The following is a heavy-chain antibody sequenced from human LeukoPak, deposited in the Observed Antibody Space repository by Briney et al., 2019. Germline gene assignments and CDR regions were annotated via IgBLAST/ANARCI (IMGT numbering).Heavy chain of an antibody. V-gene: IGHV1-18*01. Sequence: GASVKVSCKASGYTFTNYGISWVRQAPGQGLEWMGWISAYNGNTNNAQKLQGRVTMTTDTSTSTVYMEVRSLRSDDTAVYYCARGYSGYGSWFDPWGQGTLVTVSS. CDR3: ARGYSGYGSWFDP. CDR1: GYTFTNYG. CDR2: ISAYNGNT. J-gene: IGHJ5*02. D-gene: IGHD5-12*01.